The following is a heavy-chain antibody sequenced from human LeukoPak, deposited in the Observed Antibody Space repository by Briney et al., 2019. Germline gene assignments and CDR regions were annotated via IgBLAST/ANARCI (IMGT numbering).Heavy chain of an antibody. Sequence: SVAVSCKASGYTFTGYYIHWVRHAPGQGLEWMGWINPNSGCTNYAQKFHHRVTMTRDTSISTAYMDLSRLRSDDTAVYYCARAWGSGSTARYYYSGMDVWGQGTTVTVSS. J-gene: IGHJ6*02. CDR1: GYTFTGYY. V-gene: IGHV1-2*02. CDR3: ARAWGSGSTARYYYSGMDV. CDR2: INPNSGCT. D-gene: IGHD3-10*01.